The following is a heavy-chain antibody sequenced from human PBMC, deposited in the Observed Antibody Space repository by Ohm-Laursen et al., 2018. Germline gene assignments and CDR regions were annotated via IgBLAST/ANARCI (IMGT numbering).Heavy chain of an antibody. J-gene: IGHJ4*02. Sequence: SLRLSCSASGFTFDDYAMHWVRQAPGKGLEWVSGISWNSGSIGYADSVKGRFTISRDNAKNSLYLQMNSLRAGDTALYYCAKVGYSGSYPDYWGQGTLVTVSS. CDR2: ISWNSGSI. V-gene: IGHV3-9*01. CDR3: AKVGYSGSYPDY. CDR1: GFTFDDYA. D-gene: IGHD1-26*01.